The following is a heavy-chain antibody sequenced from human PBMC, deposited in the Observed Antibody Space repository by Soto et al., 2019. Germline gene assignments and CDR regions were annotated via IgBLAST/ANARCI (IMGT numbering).Heavy chain of an antibody. V-gene: IGHV1-69*01. J-gene: IGHJ3*02. CDR3: ARGGEYCSGGSCYDAFDI. CDR2: IIPIFGTA. Sequence: QVQLVQSGAEVKKPGSSVKVSCKASGGTFSSYAISWVRQAPGQGLEWMGGIIPIFGTANYAQKFQGRVTITADESTSTAYMERSSLRSEDTAVYYCARGGEYCSGGSCYDAFDIWGQGTMVTVSS. CDR1: GGTFSSYA. D-gene: IGHD2-15*01.